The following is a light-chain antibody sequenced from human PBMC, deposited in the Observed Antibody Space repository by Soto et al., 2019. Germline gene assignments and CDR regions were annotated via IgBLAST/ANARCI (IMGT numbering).Light chain of an antibody. CDR3: SSYTSSTDYV. J-gene: IGLJ1*01. V-gene: IGLV2-14*01. CDR2: EVT. Sequence: QSALTQPASVSGSPGQSITISCTGTTSDFGFYNYVSWYQHHPGKAPKLLIYEVTNRHSGVSNRFSGSKSGNTASLTISGLQAEDEADYYCSSYTSSTDYVFGNGTKATVL. CDR1: TSDFGFYNY.